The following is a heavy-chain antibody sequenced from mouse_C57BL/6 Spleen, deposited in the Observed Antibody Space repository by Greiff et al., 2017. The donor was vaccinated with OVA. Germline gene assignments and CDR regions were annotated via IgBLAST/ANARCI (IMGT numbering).Heavy chain of an antibody. J-gene: IGHJ2*01. CDR2: IYPGDGDT. V-gene: IGHV1-82*01. CDR3: ARGYDYDHY. CDR1: GYAFSSSW. Sequence: VKLQESGPELVKPGASVKISCKASGYAFSSSWMNWVKQRPGQGLEWIGRIYPGDGDTNYNGKFKGKATLTADKSSSTAYMQLSSLTSEDSAVYYCARGYDYDHYWGKGTTLTVSS. D-gene: IGHD2-4*01.